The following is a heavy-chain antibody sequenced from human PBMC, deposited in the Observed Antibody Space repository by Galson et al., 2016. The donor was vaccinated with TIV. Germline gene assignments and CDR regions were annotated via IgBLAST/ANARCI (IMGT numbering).Heavy chain of an antibody. CDR1: GYTFTSLW. V-gene: IGHV5-51*03. J-gene: IGHJ4*02. CDR3: ARRGPTKGSLGY. Sequence: QSGAEVKRPGGSLKISCKASGYTFTSLWIGWVRRVPGKGLEWMGIMYPGDSDTIYSPSFQGQVTISADKSISTVYLQWSSLKASDAAMYYCARRGPTKGSLGYWGQGTLLTVSS. CDR2: MYPGDSDT. D-gene: IGHD1-26*01.